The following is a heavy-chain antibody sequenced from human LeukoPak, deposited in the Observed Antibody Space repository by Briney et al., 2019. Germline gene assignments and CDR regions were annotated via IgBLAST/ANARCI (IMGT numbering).Heavy chain of an antibody. V-gene: IGHV3-21*01. Sequence: PGGSLRLSCAASGFTFSSYSMNWVRQAPGKGLEWVSSISSSSIYIYYADSVKGRFTISRDNAKNSLYLQMNSLRAEDTAVYYCARGKWEPLDYWGQGTLVTVSS. CDR2: ISSSSIYI. CDR3: ARGKWEPLDY. D-gene: IGHD1-26*01. CDR1: GFTFSSYS. J-gene: IGHJ4*02.